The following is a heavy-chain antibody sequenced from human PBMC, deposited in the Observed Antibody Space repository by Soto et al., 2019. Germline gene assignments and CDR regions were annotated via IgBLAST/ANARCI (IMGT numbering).Heavy chain of an antibody. CDR1: GGTFSSYA. J-gene: IGHJ5*02. V-gene: IGHV1-69*13. Sequence: GASVKVSCKASGGTFSSYAISWVRQAPGQGLEWMGGIIPIFGTANYAQKFQGRVTITADESTSTAYMELSSLRSEDTAVYYCARDRTEGGPVSDYYDSSGYYSNWFDPWGQGTLVTVSS. CDR3: ARDRTEGGPVSDYYDSSGYYSNWFDP. CDR2: IIPIFGTA. D-gene: IGHD3-22*01.